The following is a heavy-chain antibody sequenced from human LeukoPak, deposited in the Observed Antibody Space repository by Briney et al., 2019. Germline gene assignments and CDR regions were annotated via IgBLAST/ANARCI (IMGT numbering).Heavy chain of an antibody. Sequence: SQTLSLTCAISGDSVSSTAWNWIRQSPSRGLEWLGRTYYRSKWYNDYAVSVKSRITINPDTSKNQFSLQLNSVTPEDTAVYYCARAPAGPYGYFEYWGQGTLVTVSS. D-gene: IGHD2-2*01. V-gene: IGHV6-1*01. CDR1: GDSVSSTA. CDR3: ARAPAGPYGYFEY. J-gene: IGHJ4*02. CDR2: TYYRSKWYN.